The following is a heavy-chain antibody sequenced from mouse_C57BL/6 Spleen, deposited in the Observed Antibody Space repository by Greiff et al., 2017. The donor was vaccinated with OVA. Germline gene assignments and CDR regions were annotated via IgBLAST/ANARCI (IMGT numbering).Heavy chain of an antibody. CDR2: ISSGGSYT. V-gene: IGHV5-6*01. J-gene: IGHJ4*01. CDR1: GFTFSSSC. D-gene: IGHD2-1*01. CDR3: ARQVKAMDY. Sequence: EVQLLQSGADFVMPGASLKLSCAASGFTFSSSCMSWVRPTPDQWLEWVATISSGGSYTYYPDSVKGLFTISRDNTKNTLYLKMSSLKSEDTAMYYCARQVKAMDYWGQGTSVTVSS.